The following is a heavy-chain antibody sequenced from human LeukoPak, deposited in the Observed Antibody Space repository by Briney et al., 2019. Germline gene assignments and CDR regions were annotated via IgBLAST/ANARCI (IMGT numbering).Heavy chain of an antibody. J-gene: IGHJ5*02. Sequence: GESLKISCKGSGYSFTSYWIGWVHQMPGKGLEWMGIIYPGDSDTRYSPSFQGQVTISADKSFSTAYLQWSSLKASDTAMYYCARHGPYGSGSYEGWFDPWGQGTLVTVSS. CDR3: ARHGPYGSGSYEGWFDP. CDR1: GYSFTSYW. V-gene: IGHV5-51*07. D-gene: IGHD3-10*01. CDR2: IYPGDSDT.